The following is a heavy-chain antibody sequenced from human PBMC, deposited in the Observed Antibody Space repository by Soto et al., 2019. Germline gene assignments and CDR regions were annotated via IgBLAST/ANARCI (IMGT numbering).Heavy chain of an antibody. D-gene: IGHD2-15*01. CDR1: GYTFTSYA. V-gene: IGHV1-3*01. CDR3: AGNLGGWPDY. J-gene: IGHJ4*02. Sequence: ASVKVSCKASGYTFTSYAMHWVRQAPGQRLEWMGWINAGIGDTEYSEKFQGRVTITRDTSASTAYMKLSSLRSEDTAVYYYAGNLGGWPDYGGKGTLFTVSS. CDR2: INAGIGDT.